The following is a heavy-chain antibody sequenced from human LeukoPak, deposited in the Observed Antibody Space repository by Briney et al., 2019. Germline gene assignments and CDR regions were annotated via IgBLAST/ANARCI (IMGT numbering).Heavy chain of an antibody. CDR2: MNPNSGNT. D-gene: IGHD3-16*01. V-gene: IGHV1-8*01. Sequence: ASVKVSCKASGYTFTSYDINWVRQATGQGLERMGWMNPNSGNTGYAQKFQGRVTMTTDTSTSTAYMELRSLRSDDTAVYYCARDMGGHDPIDYWGQGTLVTVSS. J-gene: IGHJ4*02. CDR3: ARDMGGHDPIDY. CDR1: GYTFTSYD.